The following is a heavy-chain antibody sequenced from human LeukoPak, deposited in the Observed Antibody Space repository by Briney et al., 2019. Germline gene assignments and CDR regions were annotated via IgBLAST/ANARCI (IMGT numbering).Heavy chain of an antibody. CDR2: IYYSGST. CDR3: AREPIYGSSGN. J-gene: IGHJ4*02. V-gene: IGHV4-59*01. CDR1: GGSISSYY. D-gene: IGHD2-2*01. Sequence: PSETLSLTCTVSGGSISSYYWSWIRQPPGKGLEWIGYIYYSGSTNYNPSLKSRVTISVDRSKNQFSLRLSSVTAADTAVYFCAREPIYGSSGNWGQGTLVTVSS.